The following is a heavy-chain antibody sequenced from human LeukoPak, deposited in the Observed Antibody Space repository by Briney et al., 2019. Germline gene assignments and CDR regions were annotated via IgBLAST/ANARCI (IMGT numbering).Heavy chain of an antibody. CDR3: ARWTDSSDYYYAHYGMDV. CDR2: ISSSGTTT. Sequence: PGGSLRLSCAVSGITFRIYSINWVRQAPGKGLEWVSYISSSGTTTYYVDSVKGRFTISRDNAKNSVYLQMNSLSAEDTAVFYCARWTDSSDYYYAHYGMDVWGQGTTVTVSS. CDR1: GITFRIYS. J-gene: IGHJ6*02. V-gene: IGHV3-48*04. D-gene: IGHD3-22*01.